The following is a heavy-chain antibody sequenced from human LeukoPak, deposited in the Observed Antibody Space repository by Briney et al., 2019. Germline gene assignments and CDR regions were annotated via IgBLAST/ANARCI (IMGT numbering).Heavy chain of an antibody. CDR2: IYYSGST. D-gene: IGHD5-12*01. J-gene: IGHJ4*02. Sequence: SGTLSLTCTVSGGSISSYYWSWIRQPPGKGLEWIGYIYYSGSTNYNPSLKSRVTISVDTSKNQFSLKLSSVTAADTAVYYCAREGYGLDYWGQGTLVTVSS. CDR1: GGSISSYY. CDR3: AREGYGLDY. V-gene: IGHV4-59*01.